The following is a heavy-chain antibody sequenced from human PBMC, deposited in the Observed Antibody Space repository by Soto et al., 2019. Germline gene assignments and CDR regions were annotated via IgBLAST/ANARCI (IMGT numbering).Heavy chain of an antibody. Sequence: GGSLRLSCAASGFTFSSYSMSWVRQAPGKGLEWVSAISGSGGSTYYADSVKGRFTISRDNSKNTLYLQMNSLRAEDTAVYYCAKCPKAIRIFDYWGQGTLVTVSS. V-gene: IGHV3-23*01. CDR1: GFTFSSYS. D-gene: IGHD2-2*02. J-gene: IGHJ4*02. CDR2: ISGSGGST. CDR3: AKCPKAIRIFDY.